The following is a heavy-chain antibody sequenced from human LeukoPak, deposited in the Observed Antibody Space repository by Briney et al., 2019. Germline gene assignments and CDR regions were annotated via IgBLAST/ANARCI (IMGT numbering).Heavy chain of an antibody. CDR3: ARDSDSGLY. Sequence: ASVKVSCKASGYTFTSYLMHWVRQAPGQGLEWLGIINPSGGSTRYAQKVQGRVSMTRDTSTSTVYMELRSLRSEDTAVYYCARDSDSGLYWGQGTLVTVSS. CDR2: INPSGGST. CDR1: GYTFTSYL. V-gene: IGHV1-46*01. D-gene: IGHD1-26*01. J-gene: IGHJ4*02.